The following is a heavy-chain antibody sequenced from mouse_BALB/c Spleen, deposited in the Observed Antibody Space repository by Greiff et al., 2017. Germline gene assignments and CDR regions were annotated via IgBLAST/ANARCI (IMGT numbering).Heavy chain of an antibody. CDR3: TRSYYGRSYVYAMDY. V-gene: IGHV1S22*01. J-gene: IGHJ4*01. D-gene: IGHD1-1*01. CDR1: GYTFTSYW. CDR2: IYPGSGST. Sequence: LQQPGSELVRPGASVKLSCKASGYTFTSYWMHWVKQRPGQGLEWIGNIYPGSGSTNYDEKFKSKATLTVDTSSSTAYMQLSSLTSEDSAVYYCTRSYYGRSYVYAMDYWGQGTSVTVSS.